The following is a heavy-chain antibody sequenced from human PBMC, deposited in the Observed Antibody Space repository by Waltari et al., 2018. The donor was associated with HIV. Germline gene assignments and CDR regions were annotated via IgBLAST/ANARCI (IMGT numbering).Heavy chain of an antibody. CDR2: SERDGGRR. D-gene: IGHD4-4*01. J-gene: IGHJ4*02. Sequence: EVQLVESGGGLVQPGGSLRLSCAASGFTFSNYCMHWVRQPPGKGLVWVGGSERDGGRRVNAGAVKGRFTIARDNAKNTLYLERISRSGEDTAVYYCASFPINDCSNRRLGYWGQGTLVTVSS. V-gene: IGHV3-74*01. CDR1: GFTFSNYC. CDR3: ASFPINDCSNRRLGY.